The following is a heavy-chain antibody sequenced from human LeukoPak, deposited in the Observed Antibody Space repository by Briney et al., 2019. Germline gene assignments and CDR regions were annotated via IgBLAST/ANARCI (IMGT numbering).Heavy chain of an antibody. D-gene: IGHD2-2*01. V-gene: IGHV3-23*01. CDR2: ISGSGGST. Sequence: PGGSLRLSCAASGFTFSSYAMSWVRQAPGKGLEWVSAISGSGGSTYYADSVKGRFTISRDNSKNTLYLQMNSLRAEDTAVYYCTREAVIVVEPANMDDAFDIWGQGTMVTVSS. CDR3: TREAVIVVEPANMDDAFDI. J-gene: IGHJ3*02. CDR1: GFTFSSYA.